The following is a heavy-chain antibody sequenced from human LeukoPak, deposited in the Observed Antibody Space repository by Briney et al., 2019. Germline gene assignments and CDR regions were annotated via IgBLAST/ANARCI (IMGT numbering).Heavy chain of an antibody. CDR3: ATGDLDF. V-gene: IGHV3-7*01. Sequence: GGSLRLSCAASGFTFSNQWMTWVRQSLGKGLEWEASIKEDGSAKFYVDSVKGRFTVSRDNAKNLLYLQMNSLRAEDTSVYYCATGDLDFGGQGTLVTVSA. J-gene: IGHJ4*02. CDR2: IKEDGSAK. CDR1: GFTFSNQW.